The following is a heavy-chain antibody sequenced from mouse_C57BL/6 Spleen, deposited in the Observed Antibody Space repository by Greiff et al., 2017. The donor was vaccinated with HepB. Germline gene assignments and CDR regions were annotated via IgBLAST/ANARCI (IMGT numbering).Heavy chain of an antibody. CDR2: IWSGGST. D-gene: IGHD2-4*01. Sequence: QVHVKQSGPGLVQPSQSLSITCTVSGFSLTSYGVHWVRQSPGKGLEWLGVIWSGGSTDYNAAFISRLSISKDNSKSQVFFKMNSLQADDTAIYYCARPPYDYDGGWYAMDYWGQGTSVTVSS. CDR1: GFSLTSYG. V-gene: IGHV2-2*01. CDR3: ARPPYDYDGGWYAMDY. J-gene: IGHJ4*01.